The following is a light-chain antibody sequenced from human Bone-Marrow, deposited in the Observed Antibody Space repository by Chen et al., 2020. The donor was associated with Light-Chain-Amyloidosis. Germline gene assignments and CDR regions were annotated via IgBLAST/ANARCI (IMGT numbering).Light chain of an antibody. J-gene: IGLJ2*01. CDR1: SSNIGNNY. V-gene: IGLV1-51*01. CDR2: DNN. Sequence: SCSGSSSNIGNNYVSWYQQFPGTAPKLLIYDNNKRPSGIPDRFSGSKSGTSATLGITGLQTGDEADYFCATWDGSLSAVIFGGGSKLTVL. CDR3: ATWDGSLSAVI.